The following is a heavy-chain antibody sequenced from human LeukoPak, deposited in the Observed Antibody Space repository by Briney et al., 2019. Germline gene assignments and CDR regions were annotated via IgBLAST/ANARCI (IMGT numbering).Heavy chain of an antibody. D-gene: IGHD2-8*01. CDR2: INPNSGGT. V-gene: IGHV1-2*02. CDR1: GYTFTDYY. CDR3: ARVRSYCTNGVCYWDLDY. Sequence: GASVKVSCKASGYTFTDYYMEWVRQAPGQGLEWMGWINPNSGGTNYAQEFQGRVTMTRDTSISTACMELSRLRSDDTAVYYCARVRSYCTNGVCYWDLDYWGQGTLVTVSS. J-gene: IGHJ4*02.